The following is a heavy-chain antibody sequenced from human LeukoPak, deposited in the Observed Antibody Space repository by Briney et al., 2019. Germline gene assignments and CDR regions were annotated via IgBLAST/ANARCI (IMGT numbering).Heavy chain of an antibody. Sequence: PGGSLRLSCAASGFHVITYYMNWVRQAPGKGLVWVSRINSDGNSTSYADSVKGRFTISRDNAKNTLYLQMNSLRAEDTAVYYCAKVESGAGEFGEFPFWGQGTLVTVSS. CDR1: GFHVITYY. J-gene: IGHJ4*02. D-gene: IGHD3-10*01. V-gene: IGHV3-74*01. CDR3: AKVESGAGEFGEFPF. CDR2: INSDGNST.